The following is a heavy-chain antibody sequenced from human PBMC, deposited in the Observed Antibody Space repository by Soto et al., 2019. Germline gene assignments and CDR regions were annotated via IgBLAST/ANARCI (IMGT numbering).Heavy chain of an antibody. CDR3: ARYSRETGTTFPY. V-gene: IGHV4-34*01. Sequence: SETLSLTCAVYGGSFSGYYWSWIRQPPGKGLEWIGEINHSGSTNYNPSLKSRVTISVDTSKNQFSLKLSSVTAADTAVYYCARYSRETGTTFPYWGQGTLVTVSS. CDR1: GGSFSGYY. CDR2: INHSGST. D-gene: IGHD1-7*01. J-gene: IGHJ4*02.